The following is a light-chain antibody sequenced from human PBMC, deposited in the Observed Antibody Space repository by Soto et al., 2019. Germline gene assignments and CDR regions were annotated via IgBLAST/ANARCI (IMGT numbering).Light chain of an antibody. CDR2: GAF. CDR3: EQYVRSPWT. V-gene: IGKV3-20*01. J-gene: IGKJ1*01. Sequence: EIVLMQSPGTLSLSPGERATLSCRASQTVTNNYLAWYQQKPGQAPRLLVYGAFSRATGIPDRFRGSGSGTDFTLSIGRLEPEDFAVYYCEQYVRSPWTFGKGTKVEIK. CDR1: QTVTNNY.